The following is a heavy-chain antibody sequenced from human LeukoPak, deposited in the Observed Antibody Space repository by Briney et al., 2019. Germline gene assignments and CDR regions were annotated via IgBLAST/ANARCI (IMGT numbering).Heavy chain of an antibody. CDR2: INHSGST. D-gene: IGHD5-18*01. J-gene: IGHJ4*02. CDR3: ARGPTASYGLMFSDFDY. V-gene: IGHV4-34*01. Sequence: PSETLSLTCAVYGGSFSGYYWSWIRQPPGKGLEWIGEINHSGSTNYNPSLKSRVTISVDTSKNQFSLKLSSVTAADTAVYYCARGPTASYGLMFSDFDYWGQGTLVTVSS. CDR1: GGSFSGYY.